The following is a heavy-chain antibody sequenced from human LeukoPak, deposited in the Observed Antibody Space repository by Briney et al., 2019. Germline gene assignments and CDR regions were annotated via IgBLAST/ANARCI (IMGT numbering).Heavy chain of an antibody. D-gene: IGHD3-22*01. V-gene: IGHV1-2*06. J-gene: IGHJ3*02. CDR2: INPNSGGT. Sequence: ASVKVSCKASGYTFTGYYMHWVRQAPGQGLEWMGRINPNSGGTNYAQKFQGRVTMTRDTSISTAYMELSRLRSDDTAVYYCARRLAYYYDSSGVNDAFDIWGQGTMVTVSS. CDR1: GYTFTGYY. CDR3: ARRLAYYYDSSGVNDAFDI.